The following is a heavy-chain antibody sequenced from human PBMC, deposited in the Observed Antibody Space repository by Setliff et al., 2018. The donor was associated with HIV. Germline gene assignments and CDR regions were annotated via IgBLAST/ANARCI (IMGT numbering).Heavy chain of an antibody. CDR1: GGSISSSVYY. J-gene: IGHJ1*01. Sequence: SETLSLTCTVSGGSISSSVYYWSWIRQPPGKGLEWIGYISYSGSTNYNPSLKSRVTLSVKTSKNQFSLKLNSVTAADTAVYYCARDSNAPYFQHWGQGTLVTVSS. V-gene: IGHV4-61*08. CDR3: ARDSNAPYFQH. CDR2: ISYSGST. D-gene: IGHD1-1*01.